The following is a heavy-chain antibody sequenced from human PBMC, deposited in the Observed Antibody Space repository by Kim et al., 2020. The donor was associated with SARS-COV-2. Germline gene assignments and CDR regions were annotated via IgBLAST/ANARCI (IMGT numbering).Heavy chain of an antibody. V-gene: IGHV4-59*13. CDR3: ARLKRCPWGFDP. Sequence: SETLSLTCTVSGVSISRYYWSWIRQPPGKGLEWIGYVYDSGRTTYNPSLKSRVTILEDTSKNHFSLDLYSVTAADTAVYYCARLKRCPWGFDPWGQGTLVTVSS. CDR1: GVSISRYY. CDR2: VYDSGRT. J-gene: IGHJ5*02.